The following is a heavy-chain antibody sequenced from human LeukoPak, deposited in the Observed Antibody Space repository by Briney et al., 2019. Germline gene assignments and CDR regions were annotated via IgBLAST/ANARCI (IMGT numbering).Heavy chain of an antibody. CDR1: GGSISSSSYY. CDR2: IYYSGST. CDR3: ARHAHSSSYYFDY. J-gene: IGHJ4*02. D-gene: IGHD6-13*01. Sequence: SETLSLTCTVSGGSISSSSYYWGWIRQPPGKGLEWIGSIYYSGSTNYNPSLKSRVTISVDTSKNQFSLKLSSVTAADTAVYYCARHAHSSSYYFDYWGQGTLVTVSS. V-gene: IGHV4-39*01.